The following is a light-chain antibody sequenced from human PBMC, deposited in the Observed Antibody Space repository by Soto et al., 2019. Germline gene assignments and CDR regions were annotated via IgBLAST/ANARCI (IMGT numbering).Light chain of an antibody. Sequence: QAVVTQSPSASASLGASVKLTCTLRSGHSNYAIAWHQHQAEKGPRFLMKLNDDGSHLKGDGIPDRFSGSSSGAERYLTISSLQSEDEADYYCQTWGTGTPYVFGTGTKLTVL. CDR1: SGHSNYA. J-gene: IGLJ1*01. CDR3: QTWGTGTPYV. V-gene: IGLV4-69*01. CDR2: LNDDGSH.